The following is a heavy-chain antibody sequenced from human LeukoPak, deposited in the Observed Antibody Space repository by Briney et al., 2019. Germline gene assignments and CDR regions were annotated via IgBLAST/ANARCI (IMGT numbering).Heavy chain of an antibody. Sequence: LGESLKISCKGSGYSFTSYWIGWVRQMPGKGLEWMGITYPGDSDTRYSPSFQGQVTISADKSISTAYLQWSSLKASDTAMYYCAIGPQNYYYYMDVWGKGTTVTVSS. V-gene: IGHV5-51*01. CDR3: AIGPQNYYYYMDV. CDR1: GYSFTSYW. J-gene: IGHJ6*03. CDR2: TYPGDSDT.